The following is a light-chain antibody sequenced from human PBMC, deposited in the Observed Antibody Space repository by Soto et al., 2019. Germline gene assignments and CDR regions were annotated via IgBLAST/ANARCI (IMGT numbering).Light chain of an antibody. CDR3: QSYDSSLSGSV. CDR2: DVS. J-gene: IGLJ1*01. Sequence: QSALTQPPSASGSPGQSVTISCTGTSSDVGAYNYVSWYQQYTGKAPKLMIYDVSKRPSGVPDRFSGSKSGTSASLAITGLQAEDEADYYCQSYDSSLSGSVFGTGTKLTVL. V-gene: IGLV2-8*01. CDR1: SSDVGAYNY.